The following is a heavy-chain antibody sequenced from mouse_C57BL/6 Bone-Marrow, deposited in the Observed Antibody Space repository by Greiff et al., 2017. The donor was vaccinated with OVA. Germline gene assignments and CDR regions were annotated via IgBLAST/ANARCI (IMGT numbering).Heavy chain of an antibody. Sequence: QVQLQQPGAELVRPGSSVKLSCKASGYTFTSYWMDWVKQRPGQGLEWIGNIYPSDSETHYNQKFKDKATLTVDKSSSTAYMQLSSLTSEDSAVYYCARHDYDGYYAMTTGVKEPQSPSPQ. V-gene: IGHV1-61*01. J-gene: IGHJ4*01. CDR2: IYPSDSET. CDR1: GYTFTSYW. CDR3: ARHDYDGYYAMTT. D-gene: IGHD2-4*01.